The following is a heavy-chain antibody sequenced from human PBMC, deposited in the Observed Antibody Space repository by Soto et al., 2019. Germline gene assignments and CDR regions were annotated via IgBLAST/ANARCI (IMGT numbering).Heavy chain of an antibody. Sequence: GESLKISCKGSGYSFAGYWITWVRQKPGKVLEWMGRIDPSDSQTYYSPSFRGHVTISATKSMTTVFLQWSSLRASDTAMYYCARQIYYSDTGPNFQYFYDSWGRGPPVTVPS. V-gene: IGHV5-10-1*01. CDR3: ARQIYYSDTGPNFQYFYDS. J-gene: IGHJ4*02. D-gene: IGHD3-22*01. CDR1: GYSFAGYW. CDR2: IDPSDSQT.